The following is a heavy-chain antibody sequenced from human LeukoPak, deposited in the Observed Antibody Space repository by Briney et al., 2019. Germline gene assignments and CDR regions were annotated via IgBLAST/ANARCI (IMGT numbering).Heavy chain of an antibody. CDR3: ARVYRDCSSTSCYTIPFDI. CDR2: MNPNSGNT. Sequence: ASVKFSCKASGYTFTSYDINWVRQATGQGLEWMGWMNPNSGNTGYAQKFQGRVTMTRNTSISTAYMELSSLRSEDTAVYYCARVYRDCSSTSCYTIPFDIWGQGTMVTVSS. J-gene: IGHJ3*02. D-gene: IGHD2-2*02. V-gene: IGHV1-8*01. CDR1: GYTFTSYD.